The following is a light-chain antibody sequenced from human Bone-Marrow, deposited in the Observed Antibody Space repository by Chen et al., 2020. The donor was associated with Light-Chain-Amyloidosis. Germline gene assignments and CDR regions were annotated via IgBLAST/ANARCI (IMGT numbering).Light chain of an antibody. Sequence: HSALTQPRSVSGSPGQSVTISCTGTSSDVASYDYVSWYQQHPGKAPKLIIYDVDTRPSGVPDRFSGSKSGNTASLTFSGLQAEDEADYYCCSYGGNDTWVFGGATKLTVL. CDR2: DVD. CDR1: SSDVASYDY. CDR3: CSYGGNDTWV. J-gene: IGLJ3*02. V-gene: IGLV2-11*01.